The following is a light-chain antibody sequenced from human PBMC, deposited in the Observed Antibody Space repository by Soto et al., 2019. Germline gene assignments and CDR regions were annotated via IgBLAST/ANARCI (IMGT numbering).Light chain of an antibody. CDR3: QQYGSSPRT. CDR1: QSVSSSY. Sequence: IVLTQSAGTASLSPVSRATLSCRASQSVSSSYLAWYQQKPGQAPRLLIHGASRRATGIPDRFSGSGSGTDFTLTISRLEPEDFAVYYCQQYGSSPRTFGQGTKVDIK. V-gene: IGKV3-20*01. J-gene: IGKJ1*01. CDR2: GAS.